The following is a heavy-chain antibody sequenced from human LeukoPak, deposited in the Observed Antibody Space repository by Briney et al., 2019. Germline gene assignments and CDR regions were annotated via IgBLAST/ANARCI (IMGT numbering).Heavy chain of an antibody. CDR2: IYPGDSDT. D-gene: IGHD3-22*01. V-gene: IGHV5-51*01. CDR1: GYSFTSYW. CDR3: ARQWCYHDSSGYLMGAFDI. Sequence: GESLKISCKGSGYSFTSYWIAWVRQMPGKGLEWMGIIYPGDSDTRYSPSFQGQVTISADKSISTAYLQWSSLKASDTAMYYCARQWCYHDSSGYLMGAFDIWGQGTMVTVSS. J-gene: IGHJ3*02.